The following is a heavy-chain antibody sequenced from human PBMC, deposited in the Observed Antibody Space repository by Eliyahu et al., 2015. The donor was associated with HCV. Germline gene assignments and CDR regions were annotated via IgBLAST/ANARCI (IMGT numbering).Heavy chain of an antibody. J-gene: IGHJ3*02. D-gene: IGHD2-15*01. CDR3: ARAGYCSGGSCYSSDRVAAFDI. CDR1: GGSISSYY. V-gene: IGHV4-4*07. CDR2: IYTSGST. Sequence: QVQLQESGPGLVKPSETLSLTCTVXGGSISSYYWSWIRQPAGKGLEWIGRIYTSGSTNYNPSLKSRVTMSVDTSKNQFSLKLSSVTAADTAVYYCARAGYCSGGSCYSSDRVAAFDIWGQGTMVTVSS.